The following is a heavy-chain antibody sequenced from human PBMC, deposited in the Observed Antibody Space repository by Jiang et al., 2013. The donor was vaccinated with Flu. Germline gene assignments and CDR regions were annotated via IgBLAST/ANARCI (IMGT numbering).Heavy chain of an antibody. V-gene: IGHV4-39*02. CDR2: VYYSGGT. D-gene: IGHD7-27*01. J-gene: IGHJ4*02. CDR1: GGSISTSSYY. Sequence: LLKPSETLSLTCTVSGGSISTSSYYWGWIRQPPGKELEWIGSVYYSGGTYYNPSLKSRVTISVDTSKNHFSLRVRSVTAADTAVYYCAKLLTGEDYFDYWGQGALVTVSS. CDR3: AKLLTGEDYFDY.